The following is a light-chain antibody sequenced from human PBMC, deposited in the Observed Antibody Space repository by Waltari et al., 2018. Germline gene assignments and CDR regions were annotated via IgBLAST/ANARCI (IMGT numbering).Light chain of an antibody. J-gene: IGLJ3*02. CDR2: DVP. CDR1: SSDVGGYKH. V-gene: IGLV2-11*01. CDR3: CSFAGSYTWV. Sequence: QSALTQPRSVSGSPGPSVTISCTGTSSDVGGYKHVSWYQQHPGEAPKLIFYDVPKRPSGVPDRFSGAKSGNTASLTISGLQAEDEADYYCCSFAGSYTWVLGGGTKVTVL.